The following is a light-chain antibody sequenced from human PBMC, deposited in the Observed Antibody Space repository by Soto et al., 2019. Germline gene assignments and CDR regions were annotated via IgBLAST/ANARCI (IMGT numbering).Light chain of an antibody. Sequence: QSVLTQPASVSGSPGQSITISCTGTSSDVGGYNYVSWYQQHPGKAPKLMIYDVSNRPSGVSNRFSGSKSGNTASLTISGLQAEDEADYYCRSYTSSSSYVFGTGTEVTGL. CDR1: SSDVGGYNY. CDR2: DVS. CDR3: RSYTSSSSYV. J-gene: IGLJ1*01. V-gene: IGLV2-14*01.